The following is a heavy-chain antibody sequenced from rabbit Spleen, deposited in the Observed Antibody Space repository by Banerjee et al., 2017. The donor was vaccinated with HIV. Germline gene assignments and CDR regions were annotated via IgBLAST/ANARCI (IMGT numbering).Heavy chain of an antibody. Sequence: QSLEESGGDLVKPGASLTLTCTASGFSSSSGYYMCWVRQAPGKGLEWIACIYAGSSGSTYYASWAKGRFTISKTSSTTMTLQVTSLTAADTATYFCARDGSYGDWGTFDLWGQGTLVTVS. CDR2: IYAGSSGST. CDR3: ARDGSYGDWGTFDL. J-gene: IGHJ4*01. CDR1: GFSSSSGYY. D-gene: IGHD2-1*01. V-gene: IGHV1S40*01.